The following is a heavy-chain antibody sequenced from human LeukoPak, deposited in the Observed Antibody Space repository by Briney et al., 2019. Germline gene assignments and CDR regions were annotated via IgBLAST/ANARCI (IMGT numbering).Heavy chain of an antibody. J-gene: IGHJ4*02. CDR2: IYYSGST. CDR3: TKERGGYADY. V-gene: IGHV4-59*12. D-gene: IGHD5-12*01. Sequence: SETLSLTCTVSGGSISSYYWSWIRKPPGKGLEWIGYIYYSGSTNYNPSLKSRVTISVDTSKNQFSLNLSSVTAADTAVYYCTKERGGYADYWGQGTPVTVSS. CDR1: GGSISSYY.